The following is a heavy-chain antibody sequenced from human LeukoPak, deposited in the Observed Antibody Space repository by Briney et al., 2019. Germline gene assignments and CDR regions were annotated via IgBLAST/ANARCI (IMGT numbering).Heavy chain of an antibody. CDR2: IYHSGST. CDR3: GRDAGGYYEAGFDP. J-gene: IGHJ5*02. V-gene: IGHV4-4*01. D-gene: IGHD3-3*01. Sequence: SETLSLTSAVSGGSISSSNWWTWVRQPPGKGLEWIGEIYHSGSTNYNPSLKSRVTISVDKSKNQFSLRLSSVTAADTAVYCWGRDAGGYYEAGFDPWGERNLVTVSS. CDR1: GGSISSSNW.